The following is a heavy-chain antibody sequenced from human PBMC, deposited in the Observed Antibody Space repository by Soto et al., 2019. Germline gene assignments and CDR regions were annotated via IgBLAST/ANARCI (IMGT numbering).Heavy chain of an antibody. V-gene: IGHV4-34*01. J-gene: IGHJ4*02. CDR2: TNHSGNT. CDR3: ARGAPGY. CDR1: GGSFSDYC. Sequence: SETLSLTCAVYGGSFSDYCWTWIRQPPGKGLEWIGNTNHSGNTNYNPSLKSRVTISLDTSKNQFSLKLNSVTAADTAVYYCARGAPGYWGQGTLVTVS.